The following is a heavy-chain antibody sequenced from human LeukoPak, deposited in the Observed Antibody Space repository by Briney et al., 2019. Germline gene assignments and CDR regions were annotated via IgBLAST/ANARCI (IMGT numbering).Heavy chain of an antibody. CDR3: AKNKGAYGDYYYYYMDV. CDR2: ISTGGGST. V-gene: IGHV3-23*01. Sequence: GGSLRLSCAASEFSFSNYAMNWVRQAPGEGLEWVSTISTGGGSTYYADSVKGRFTISRDNSKNTLYLQMNSLRADDTAIYYCAKNKGAYGDYYYYYMDVWGKGTTVTVSS. J-gene: IGHJ6*03. CDR1: EFSFSNYA. D-gene: IGHD4-17*01.